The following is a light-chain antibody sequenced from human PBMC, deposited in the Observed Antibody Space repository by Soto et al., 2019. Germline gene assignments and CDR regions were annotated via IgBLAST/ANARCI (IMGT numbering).Light chain of an antibody. CDR1: QSISSW. Sequence: DIQMTQSPSTLSASVGDRVTXXCRASQSISSWLAWYQQKPGKAPKVLIYKASSLESGVPSRFSGSGSGTEFTLTISSLQPDDFATYYCQQYNSYSTFGQGTKVEIK. J-gene: IGKJ1*01. V-gene: IGKV1-5*03. CDR2: KAS. CDR3: QQYNSYST.